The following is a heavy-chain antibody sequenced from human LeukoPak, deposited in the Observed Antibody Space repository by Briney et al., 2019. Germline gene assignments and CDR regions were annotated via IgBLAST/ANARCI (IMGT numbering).Heavy chain of an antibody. V-gene: IGHV1-2*02. CDR2: INPNSGGA. J-gene: IGHJ4*02. Sequence: GASVKVSCKASGYTFTEYYMHWVRQGPGQGLEWMGWINPNSGGANYAENFQGRVTMTRDTSISTAYMELSSLRYDDMALYYCARGQSLNDYWGQGTLVTVSS. CDR1: GYTFTEYY. CDR3: ARGQSLNDY.